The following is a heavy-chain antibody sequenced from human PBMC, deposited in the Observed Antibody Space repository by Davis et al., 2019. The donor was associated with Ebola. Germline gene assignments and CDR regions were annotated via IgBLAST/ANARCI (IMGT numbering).Heavy chain of an antibody. CDR3: ARGRRSRYYDFWRTRFDP. V-gene: IGHV3-66*01. CDR1: GFTVSSNY. D-gene: IGHD3-3*01. Sequence: GGSLRLSCAASGFTVSSNYMSWVRQAPGKGLEWVSVIYSGGSTYYADSVKGRFTISRDNSKNTLYLQMNSLRAEDTAVYYCARGRRSRYYDFWRTRFDPWGQGTLVTVSS. CDR2: IYSGGST. J-gene: IGHJ5*02.